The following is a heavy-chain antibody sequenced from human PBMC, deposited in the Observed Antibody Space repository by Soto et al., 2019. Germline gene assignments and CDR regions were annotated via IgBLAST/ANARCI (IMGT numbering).Heavy chain of an antibody. V-gene: IGHV1-46*01. D-gene: IGHD4-17*01. J-gene: IGHJ6*01. Sequence: ASVKVSCKASGYTFTSYYMHWVRQAPGQGLEWMGIINPSGGSTSYAQKFQGRVTMNRDTSTSTVYMELSSLRSEDTAVYYCARGTTVAHPYYYGMDVWGQGTTVTVSP. CDR1: GYTFTSYY. CDR2: INPSGGST. CDR3: ARGTTVAHPYYYGMDV.